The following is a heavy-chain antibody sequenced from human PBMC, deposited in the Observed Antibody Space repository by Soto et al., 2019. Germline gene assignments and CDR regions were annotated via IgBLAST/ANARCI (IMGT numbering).Heavy chain of an antibody. V-gene: IGHV3-73*01. Sequence: GGSLRLSCAASGFTFSGSAMHWVRQASGKGLECVGRIRSKANSYATAYAASVKGRFTISRDDSKNTAYLQMNSLKTEDTAVYYCTRQEGCSGGSCLDYYYYYGMDVWGQGTTVTVSS. J-gene: IGHJ6*02. D-gene: IGHD2-15*01. CDR3: TRQEGCSGGSCLDYYYYYGMDV. CDR1: GFTFSGSA. CDR2: IRSKANSYAT.